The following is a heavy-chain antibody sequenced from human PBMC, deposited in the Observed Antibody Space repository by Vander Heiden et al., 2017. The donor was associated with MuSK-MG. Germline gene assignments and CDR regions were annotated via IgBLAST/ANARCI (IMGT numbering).Heavy chain of an antibody. V-gene: IGHV5-51*01. J-gene: IGHJ5*01. D-gene: IGHD2-15*01. CDR1: GSSFTSYW. CDR2: IYPGDSDT. Sequence: EFQLVQSGAEVKKPGESLKIPCKGSGSSFTSYWIGWVRQMPGKGLEWMGIIYPGDSDTRYSPACQGQVTISADKSITTDYLQWSRLKESDTAMYYCARQDGAGWRGWFDSWGQGTLVTVSS. CDR3: ARQDGAGWRGWFDS.